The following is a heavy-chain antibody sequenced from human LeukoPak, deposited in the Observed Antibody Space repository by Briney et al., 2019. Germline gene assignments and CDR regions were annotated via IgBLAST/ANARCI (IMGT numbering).Heavy chain of an antibody. Sequence: GGSLRVSCADSGFTLSYYWMHWVRQGPGKGLVWVSTISGDGSTTHYADSVKGRFTISRDNAKNTLYLEMNSLRAKDTAVYYCARDPRNKGFDPWGQGTLVTVSS. J-gene: IGHJ5*02. CDR1: GFTLSYYW. V-gene: IGHV3-74*01. CDR2: ISGDGSTT. CDR3: ARDPRNKGFDP. D-gene: IGHD1/OR15-1a*01.